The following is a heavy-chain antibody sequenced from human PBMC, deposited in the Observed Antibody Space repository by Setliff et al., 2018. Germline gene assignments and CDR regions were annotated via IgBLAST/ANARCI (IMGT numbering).Heavy chain of an antibody. CDR3: ARVGGLLVATMPFDY. J-gene: IGHJ4*02. CDR2: INHSGIT. V-gene: IGHV4-34*01. CDR1: GGSLSNYY. D-gene: IGHD5-12*01. Sequence: SETLSLTCTVYGGSLSNYYWSWVRQPPGKGPEWIVEINHSGITNYNPSLKGRVTISVDTSKNQLSLKVNSVTVADTAVYFCARVGGLLVATMPFDYWGQGSLVTVSS.